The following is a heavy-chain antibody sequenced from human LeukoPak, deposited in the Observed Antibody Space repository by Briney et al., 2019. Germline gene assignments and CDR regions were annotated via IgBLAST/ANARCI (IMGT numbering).Heavy chain of an antibody. CDR1: PFTFPTPA. CDR2: LSGRGGRT. J-gene: IGHJ5*02. D-gene: IGHD2-15*01. V-gene: IGHV3-23*01. Sequence: SLRPFXAAPPFTFPTPALSPARHAPRQGLPLLSPLSGRGGRTSYAHSVKGRFTTSSHHSKITLYLQMNSLRAEDTAVYYRAKGSRGHCSGGSCYHTYNWFDPWGQGTLVTVSS. CDR3: AKGSRGHCSGGSCYHTYNWFDP.